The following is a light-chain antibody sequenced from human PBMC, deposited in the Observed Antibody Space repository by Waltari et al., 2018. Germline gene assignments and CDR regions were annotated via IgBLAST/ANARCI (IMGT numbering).Light chain of an antibody. Sequence: DIQMTQSPSSLSASIGDRVTITCRASQGISTYLVWYQQKPGKVPKLLIYAASTLQSGVPSRFSGSGSGTDFTLTISGLQPEDAATYYCQKYNRAPFTFGPGTKVQIK. CDR1: QGISTY. CDR2: AAS. CDR3: QKYNRAPFT. J-gene: IGKJ3*01. V-gene: IGKV1-27*01.